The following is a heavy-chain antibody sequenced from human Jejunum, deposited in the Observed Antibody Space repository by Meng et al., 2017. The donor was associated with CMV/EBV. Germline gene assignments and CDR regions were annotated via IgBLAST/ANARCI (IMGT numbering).Heavy chain of an antibody. J-gene: IGHJ4*02. CDR2: ISTKLNDFPA. CDR3: ARDSMKGGGFDQ. Sequence: GFSFGAHHLDWFRLAPGKGLAWIGRISTKLNDFPAQYAASVKGRFTFSRDDSQSSVYLQMNSLKSEDTAVYFCARDSMKGGGFDQWGQGALVTVSS. CDR1: GFSFGAHH. V-gene: IGHV3-72*01. D-gene: IGHD3-10*01.